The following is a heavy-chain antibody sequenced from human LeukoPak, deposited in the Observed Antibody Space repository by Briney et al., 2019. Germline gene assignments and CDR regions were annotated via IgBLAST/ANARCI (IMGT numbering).Heavy chain of an antibody. J-gene: IGHJ3*02. CDR1: DDSISDYY. CDR3: ARDLGGGPDI. D-gene: IGHD3-10*01. V-gene: IGHV4-59*12. CDR2: FHNSGTS. Sequence: SETLSLTCTVSDDSISDYYRGWIRQPPGKGLEWIGYFHNSGTSTYNPFLKSRVTISADTSKNQFSLKLSSVTAADTAVYYCARDLGGGPDIWGQGTMVTVSS.